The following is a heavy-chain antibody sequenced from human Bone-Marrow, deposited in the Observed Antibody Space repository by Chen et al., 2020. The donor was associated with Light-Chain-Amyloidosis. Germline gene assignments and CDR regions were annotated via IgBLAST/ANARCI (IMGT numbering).Heavy chain of an antibody. J-gene: IGHJ2*01. D-gene: IGHD6-19*01. CDR3: ARPVVRSYEQWLVSGDWYFDL. CDR1: GFTFSSYG. V-gene: IGHV3-33*01. Sequence: SCAASGFTFSSYGMHWVRQAPGKGLEWVAVIWYDGSNKYYADSVKGRFTISRDNSKNTLYLQMNSLRAEDTAVYYCARPVVRSYEQWLVSGDWYFDLWGRGTLVTVSS. CDR2: IWYDGSNK.